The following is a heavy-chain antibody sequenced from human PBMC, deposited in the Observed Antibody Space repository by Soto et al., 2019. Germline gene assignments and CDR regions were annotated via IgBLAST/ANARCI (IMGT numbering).Heavy chain of an antibody. V-gene: IGHV2-5*02. CDR3: AHRPGEGNGRASYSGMDV. J-gene: IGHJ6*02. D-gene: IGHD1-26*01. Sequence: QITLKESGPTLVKPTQTLTLTCTFSGFSFTTSGVGVGWVRQPPGKALEWLALLYWDDDKRYSSSLKSRLTIATDTSKNQVVLTMTNMDLVDTATYYCAHRPGEGNGRASYSGMDVWGQGTTVTVSS. CDR2: LYWDDDK. CDR1: GFSFTTSGVG.